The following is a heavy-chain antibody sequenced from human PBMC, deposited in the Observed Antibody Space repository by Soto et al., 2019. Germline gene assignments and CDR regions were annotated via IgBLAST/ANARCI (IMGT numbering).Heavy chain of an antibody. J-gene: IGHJ4*02. CDR1: GYTFTSYH. CDR3: ARDTPPTDY. CDR2: ISAYNTNT. V-gene: IGHV1-18*01. Sequence: QVQLVQSGAEVKKPGASVKVSCTTSGYTFTSYHISWVRQAPGQGLEGMGWISAYNTNTNYAQKFQGRVTMTTDTLTSTAYMELRSLRSGGTAVYYFARDTPPTDYWSQGTLVTVSS.